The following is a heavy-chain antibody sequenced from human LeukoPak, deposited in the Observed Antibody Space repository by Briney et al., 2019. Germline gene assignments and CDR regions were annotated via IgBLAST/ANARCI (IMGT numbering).Heavy chain of an antibody. CDR3: ARGSFRNFDAFDI. Sequence: ASVKVSCKASGHTFTGYYMHWVRQAPGQGLEWMGWINPNSGGTNYAQKFQGWVAMTRDTSISTAYMELSRLRSDDTAVYYCARGSFRNFDAFDIWGQGTMVTVSS. CDR1: GHTFTGYY. CDR2: INPNSGGT. V-gene: IGHV1-2*04. J-gene: IGHJ3*02.